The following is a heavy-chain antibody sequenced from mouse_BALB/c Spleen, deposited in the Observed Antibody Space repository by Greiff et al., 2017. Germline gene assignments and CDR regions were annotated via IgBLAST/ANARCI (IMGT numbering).Heavy chain of an antibody. V-gene: IGHV1-87*01. CDR2: IYPGDGDT. Sequence: QVQLQQSGAELARPGASVKLSCKASGYTFTSYWMQWVKQRPGQGLEWIGAIYPGDGDTRYTQKFKGKATLTADKSSSTAYMQLSSLASEDSAVYYCARFYRYDDYFDYWGQGTTLTVSS. CDR1: GYTFTSYW. D-gene: IGHD2-14*01. J-gene: IGHJ2*01. CDR3: ARFYRYDDYFDY.